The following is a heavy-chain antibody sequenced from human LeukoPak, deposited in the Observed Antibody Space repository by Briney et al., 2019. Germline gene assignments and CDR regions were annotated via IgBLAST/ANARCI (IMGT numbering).Heavy chain of an antibody. CDR3: ARGTVVVITTARDYYYYYYMDV. D-gene: IGHD3-22*01. V-gene: IGHV4-34*01. CDR2: INHSGST. Sequence: SETLSLTCAVYGGSFSGYYWSWIRQPPGKGLEWIGEINHSGSTNYNPSLKSRVTISVDTSKNQFSLKPSSVTAADTAVYYCARGTVVVITTARDYYYYYYMDVWGKGTTVTVSS. CDR1: GGSFSGYY. J-gene: IGHJ6*03.